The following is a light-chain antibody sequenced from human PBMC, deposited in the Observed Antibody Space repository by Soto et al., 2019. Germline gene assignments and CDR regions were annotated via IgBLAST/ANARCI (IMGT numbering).Light chain of an antibody. CDR2: TAS. CDR3: QQSYSTPWT. CDR1: HTIIRY. V-gene: IGKV1-39*01. Sequence: DIQMTQSPSSLSASVGDRVTVASLTSHTIIRYLKWQQKESGKAPKLLFSTASSLRSRVPSRFNGSRYGTDFTLTISSLQPEDFATYYCQQSYSTPWTFGQGTKVDIK. J-gene: IGKJ1*01.